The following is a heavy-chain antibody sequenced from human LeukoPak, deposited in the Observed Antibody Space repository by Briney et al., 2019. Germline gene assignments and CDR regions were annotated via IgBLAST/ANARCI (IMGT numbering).Heavy chain of an antibody. J-gene: IGHJ4*02. D-gene: IGHD2-15*01. V-gene: IGHV4-34*01. Sequence: PSETLSLTCAVYGGSFSGYYWSWIRQPPGKGLEWIGEINHSGSTNYNPSLKSRVTISVDTSKNQFSLKLSSVTAADTAVYYCARNSDCSGGNCYFPYFDYWGQGTLVTVSS. CDR3: ARNSDCSGGNCYFPYFDY. CDR2: INHSGST. CDR1: GGSFSGYY.